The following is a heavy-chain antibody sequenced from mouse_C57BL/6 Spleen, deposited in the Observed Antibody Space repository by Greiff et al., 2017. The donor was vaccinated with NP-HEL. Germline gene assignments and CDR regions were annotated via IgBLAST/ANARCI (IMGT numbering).Heavy chain of an antibody. Sequence: QVQLQQPGAELVKPGASVKLSCKASGYTFTSYWMHWVKQRPGQGLEWIGMIHPNSGSTNYNEKFKSKATLTVDKSSSTAYMQLSSLTSEDSAVYYGARSYYYGSSLYFDYWGQGTTLTVSS. J-gene: IGHJ2*01. CDR3: ARSYYYGSSLYFDY. CDR2: IHPNSGST. D-gene: IGHD1-1*01. CDR1: GYTFTSYW. V-gene: IGHV1-64*01.